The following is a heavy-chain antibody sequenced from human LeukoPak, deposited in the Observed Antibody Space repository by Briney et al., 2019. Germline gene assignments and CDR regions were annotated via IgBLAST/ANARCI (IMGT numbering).Heavy chain of an antibody. CDR3: ASGRPRGFLEWDYYYYYMDV. Sequence: SETLSLTCTVSGVSISSYYWSWIRQPPGKGLEWIGYIYYSGSTNYNPSLKSRVTISVDTSKNQFSLKLSSVTAADTAVYYCASGRPRGFLEWDYYYYYMDVWGKGTTVTVSS. CDR1: GVSISSYY. J-gene: IGHJ6*03. D-gene: IGHD3-3*01. V-gene: IGHV4-59*01. CDR2: IYYSGST.